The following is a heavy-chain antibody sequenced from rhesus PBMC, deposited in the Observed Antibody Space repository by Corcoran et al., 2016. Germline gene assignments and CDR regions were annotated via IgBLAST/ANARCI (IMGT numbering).Heavy chain of an antibody. CDR1: GLTFSSYG. V-gene: IGHV3S5*01. J-gene: IGHJ4*01. D-gene: IGHD3-16*01. CDR2: INSGWGST. Sequence: EVQLVETGGGLVQPGGSLKLSCAASGLTFSSYGMSWVRQAPGKGLEWVSAINSGWGSTYYADYMTGRFTISRDNSKNTLSLQMNNLSTQDTAVYYCAKEIYSGSYYYFDYWGQGVLFTVSS. CDR3: AKEIYSGSYYYFDY.